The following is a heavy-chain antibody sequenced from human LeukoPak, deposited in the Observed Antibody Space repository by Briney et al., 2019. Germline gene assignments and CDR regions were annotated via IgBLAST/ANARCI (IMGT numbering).Heavy chain of an antibody. CDR1: GFTFSSYA. V-gene: IGHV3-23*01. J-gene: IGHJ4*02. Sequence: GGSLRLSCAASGFTFSSYAMSWVRQAPGKGLDWVSAISGSGVSTYYADSVKGRFTISRDNSKNTLYLQMNSLRAEDTAVYYCAKEGPSIWFGEFDGFDYWGQGTLVTVSS. CDR2: ISGSGVST. D-gene: IGHD3-10*01. CDR3: AKEGPSIWFGEFDGFDY.